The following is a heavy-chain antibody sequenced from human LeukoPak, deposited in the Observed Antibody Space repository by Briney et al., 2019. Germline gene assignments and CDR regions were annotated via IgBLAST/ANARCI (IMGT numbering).Heavy chain of an antibody. D-gene: IGHD3-16*01. V-gene: IGHV1-69*05. J-gene: IGHJ4*02. CDR2: SIPIFGTA. Sequence: SVKVSCKASGGTFSSYAISWVRQAPGQGLEWMGRSIPIFGTANYAQKFQGRVTITTDESTSTPYMELSSLRSEDTAVYYCWKGPVWDSSRPYWDYWGQGTLVTVSS. CDR1: GGTFSSYA. CDR3: WKGPVWDSSRPYWDY.